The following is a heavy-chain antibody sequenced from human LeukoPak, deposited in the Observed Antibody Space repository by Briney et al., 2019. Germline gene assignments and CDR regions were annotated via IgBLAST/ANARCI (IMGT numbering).Heavy chain of an antibody. CDR2: INPSGGST. V-gene: IGHV1-46*01. Sequence: ASVKVSCKASGYTFTSYYMHWVRQSPRQGLEWMGIINPSGGSTSYAKKFPGRVTMTPYTSTSTAYMELRSLRSDDTAVYYCARTPSTSETGAGSFDYWGQGTLVTVSS. CDR3: ARTPSTSETGAGSFDY. D-gene: IGHD2-2*01. CDR1: GYTFTSYY. J-gene: IGHJ4*02.